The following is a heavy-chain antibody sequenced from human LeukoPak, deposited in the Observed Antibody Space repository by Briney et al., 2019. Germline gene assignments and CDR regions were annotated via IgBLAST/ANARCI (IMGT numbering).Heavy chain of an antibody. J-gene: IGHJ5*02. V-gene: IGHV4-34*01. CDR2: INHSGST. CDR1: GGSFSGYY. CDR3: ARATEYYIAAAGTWFDP. Sequence: PSETLSLTCAVYGGSFSGYYWSWIRQPPGKGLEWIGEINHSGSTNYNPSLKSRVTISVDTSKNQFSLKLSSVTAADTAVYYCARATEYYIAAAGTWFDPWGQGTLVTVSS. D-gene: IGHD6-13*01.